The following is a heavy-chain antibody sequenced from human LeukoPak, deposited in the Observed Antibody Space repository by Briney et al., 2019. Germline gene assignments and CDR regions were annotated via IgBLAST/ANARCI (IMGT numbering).Heavy chain of an antibody. CDR1: GGSFSGYY. V-gene: IGHV4-34*01. J-gene: IGHJ4*02. CDR3: ARCFWTTVVTPLYY. Sequence: SETLSLTCAVYGGSFSGYYWSWIRQPPGKGLEWIGEINHSGSTNYNPSLKSRVTISVDTSKNQFSLKLSSVTAADTAVYYCARCFWTTVVTPLYYWGQGTLVTVS. D-gene: IGHD4-23*01. CDR2: INHSGST.